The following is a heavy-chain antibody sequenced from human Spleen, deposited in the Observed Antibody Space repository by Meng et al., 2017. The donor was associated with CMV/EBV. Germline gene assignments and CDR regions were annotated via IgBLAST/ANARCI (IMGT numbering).Heavy chain of an antibody. CDR2: IYYSGST. CDR1: GGSISSYY. Sequence: GSLRLSCTVSGGSISSYYWSWIRQPPGKGLEWIGYIYYSGSTNYNPSLKSRVTISVDTSKNQSSLKLSSVTAADTAVYYCARVSGYSSSWYGTADYWGQGTLVTVSS. J-gene: IGHJ4*02. V-gene: IGHV4-59*01. CDR3: ARVSGYSSSWYGTADY. D-gene: IGHD6-13*01.